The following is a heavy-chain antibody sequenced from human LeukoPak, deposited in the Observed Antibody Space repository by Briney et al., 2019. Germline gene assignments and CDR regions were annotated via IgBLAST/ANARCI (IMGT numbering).Heavy chain of an antibody. CDR3: ARASGSYYPWFDP. V-gene: IGHV4-39*07. D-gene: IGHD1-26*01. CDR2: IYHSGST. Sequence: SETLSLTCTVSGGSINNGAYYWSWIRQPPGKGLGWIGSIYHSGSTYYNPSLKSRVTISVDTSKTQFSLKLSSVTAADTAVYYCARASGSYYPWFDPWGQGTLVTVSS. J-gene: IGHJ5*02. CDR1: GGSINNGAYY.